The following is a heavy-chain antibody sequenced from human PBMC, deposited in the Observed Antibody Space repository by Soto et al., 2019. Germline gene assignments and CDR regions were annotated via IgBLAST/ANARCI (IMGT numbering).Heavy chain of an antibody. V-gene: IGHV4-4*07. CDR1: GRSMSCYY. CDR2: IYYSGST. J-gene: IGHJ5*02. Sequence: SETLSLTCTVSGRSMSCYYWSWVRQPAGERLEWIGRIYYSGSTNYNPSLKSRVTISVDTSKNQFSLKLSSVTAADTAVYYCARDGFWSGRAFDPWGQGTLVTVSS. D-gene: IGHD3-3*01. CDR3: ARDGFWSGRAFDP.